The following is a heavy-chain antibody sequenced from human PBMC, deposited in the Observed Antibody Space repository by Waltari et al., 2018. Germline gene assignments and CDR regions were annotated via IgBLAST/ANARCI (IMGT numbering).Heavy chain of an antibody. V-gene: IGHV3-23*01. J-gene: IGHJ4*02. D-gene: IGHD6-13*01. CDR2: ISGSGGST. CDR1: GFTFSSYA. Sequence: EVQLLESGGGLVQPGGSLRLSCAASGFTFSSYAMSWVRQAPGKGLEWVSAISGSGGSTYYADSVKGRFTISRDNSKNTLYLQMNSLRAEDTAVYYCAKAIKGVFRPYYYFDYWGQGTLVTVSS. CDR3: AKAIKGVFRPYYYFDY.